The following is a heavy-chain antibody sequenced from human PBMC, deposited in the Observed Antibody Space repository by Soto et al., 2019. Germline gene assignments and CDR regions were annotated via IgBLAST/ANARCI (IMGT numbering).Heavy chain of an antibody. Sequence: PGGSLRLSCAASGFTFMSYTMNWVRQAPGTGLEWVASISSSSSYIEYADSLKGRFTISRDNAKNSVHLQMRSLRAEDTAVYYCASRSATVLSLTYWGPGTQVTVSS. J-gene: IGHJ4*02. CDR2: ISSSSSYI. D-gene: IGHD2-8*01. V-gene: IGHV3-21*01. CDR3: ASRSATVLSLTY. CDR1: GFTFMSYT.